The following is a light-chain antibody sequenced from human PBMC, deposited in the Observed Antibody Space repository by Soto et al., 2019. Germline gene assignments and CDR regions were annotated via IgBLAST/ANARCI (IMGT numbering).Light chain of an antibody. Sequence: EIVLTQSPGTLSLAPGDRATLSCRASQIVDSIYLAWYQQKPGQAPRLLIFGASRRATGIPDRFSGSGSGTDFTLTISRLEPEDFAVYYCQQYGSSPLYSFGQGTKVDI. J-gene: IGKJ2*03. CDR3: QQYGSSPLYS. V-gene: IGKV3-20*01. CDR1: QIVDSIY. CDR2: GAS.